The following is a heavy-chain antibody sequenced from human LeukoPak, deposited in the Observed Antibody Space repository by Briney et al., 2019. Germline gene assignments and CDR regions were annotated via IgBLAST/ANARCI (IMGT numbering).Heavy chain of an antibody. J-gene: IGHJ5*02. CDR3: ARDHRQQLANWFDP. Sequence: ASVKVSCKASGGTFSSYAISWVRQAPGQGLEWMGWINPNSGGTNYAQKFQGRVTMTRDTSIRTAYMELSSLRSDDTAVYYCARDHRQQLANWFDPWGQGTLVTVSS. V-gene: IGHV1-2*02. CDR2: INPNSGGT. D-gene: IGHD6-13*01. CDR1: GGTFSSYA.